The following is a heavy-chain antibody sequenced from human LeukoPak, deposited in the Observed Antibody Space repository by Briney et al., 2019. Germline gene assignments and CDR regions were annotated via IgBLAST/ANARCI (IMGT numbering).Heavy chain of an antibody. CDR1: GGSVSVSDGSISSSSYY. CDR3: ARAFWSGDVGPESAFDI. J-gene: IGHJ3*02. D-gene: IGHD1-14*01. CDR2: LYYGGHT. Sequence: SETLSLTCTVSGGSVSVSDGSISSSSYYWGWIRQPPGKGLEWIGSLYYGGHTYYNPSLQSRVTMSVDTSKNQFSLELSSVTAADTAMYYCARAFWSGDVGPESAFDIWGQGTMVTVSS. V-gene: IGHV4-39*07.